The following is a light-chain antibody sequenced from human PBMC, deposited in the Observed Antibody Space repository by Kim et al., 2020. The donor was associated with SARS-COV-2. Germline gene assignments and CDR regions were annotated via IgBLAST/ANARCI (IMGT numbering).Light chain of an antibody. J-gene: IGLJ3*02. V-gene: IGLV3-19*01. Sequence: SSELTQDPAVYVALGQTVRIKCQGDSLRSYYASWYQQKPGQAPVLVIYGKNNRPSGIPDRFSGSSSGNTASLTITGAQAEDEADYYCNSRDSSGNHWVFGGGTQLTVL. CDR2: GKN. CDR1: SLRSYY. CDR3: NSRDSSGNHWV.